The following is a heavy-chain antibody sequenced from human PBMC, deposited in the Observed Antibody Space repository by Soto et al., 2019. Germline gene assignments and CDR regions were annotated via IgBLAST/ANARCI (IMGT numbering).Heavy chain of an antibody. J-gene: IGHJ6*02. CDR1: GYSFTDYH. CDR3: ARGDSTDCSNGVCSFFYNHDMDV. D-gene: IGHD2-8*01. CDR2: INPKSGGT. Sequence: ASVKVSCKASGYSFTDYHIHWVRQAPGQGLEWLGRINPKSGGTSTAQKFQGWVTMTTDTSISTASMELTRLTSDDTAIYYCARGDSTDCSNGVCSFFYNHDMDVWGQGSTVTVSS. V-gene: IGHV1-2*04.